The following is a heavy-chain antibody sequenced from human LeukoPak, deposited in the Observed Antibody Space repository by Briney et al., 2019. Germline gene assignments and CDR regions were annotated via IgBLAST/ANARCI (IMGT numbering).Heavy chain of an antibody. CDR3: AKPYDYVWGTHHY. J-gene: IGHJ4*02. CDR1: GFTFSTYV. D-gene: IGHD3-16*01. CDR2: IWFDGSNK. Sequence: PGGSLRLSCTASGFTFSTYVMNWVRQAPGKGLEWVAVIWFDGSNKYYADSVKDRFTNSRDNSKNTLYLQMRSLRAEDTAVYYCAKPYDYVWGTHHYWGQGTLVTVSS. V-gene: IGHV3-33*06.